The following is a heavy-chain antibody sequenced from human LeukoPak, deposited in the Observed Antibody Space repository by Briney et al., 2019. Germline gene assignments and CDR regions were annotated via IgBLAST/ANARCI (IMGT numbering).Heavy chain of an antibody. V-gene: IGHV3-23*01. CDR3: AKDDSKDSDAFDI. Sequence: GGSLRLSCAASGFTFSSYEMNWVRQAPGKGLEWVSGISASGFSTYYADSVKGRFTISRDNSMNTLYLQLNSLRVEDTAIYYCAKDDSKDSDAFDIWGQGTTVTVSS. D-gene: IGHD4-11*01. CDR1: GFTFSSYE. CDR2: ISASGFST. J-gene: IGHJ3*02.